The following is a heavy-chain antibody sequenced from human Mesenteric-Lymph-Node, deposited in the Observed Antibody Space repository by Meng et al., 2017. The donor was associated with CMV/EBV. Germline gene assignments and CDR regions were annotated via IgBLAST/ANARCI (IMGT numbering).Heavy chain of an antibody. D-gene: IGHD1-26*01. CDR1: GYTFTSYG. J-gene: IGHJ6*02. Sequence: SGYTFTSYGISWVRQAPGQGLEWMGWISAYNGNTNYAQKLQGRVTMTTDTSTYTAYMELRSLRSDDTAMYYCARDRWEYFYYGMDAWGQGTTVTVSS. V-gene: IGHV1-18*01. CDR3: ARDRWEYFYYGMDA. CDR2: ISAYNGNT.